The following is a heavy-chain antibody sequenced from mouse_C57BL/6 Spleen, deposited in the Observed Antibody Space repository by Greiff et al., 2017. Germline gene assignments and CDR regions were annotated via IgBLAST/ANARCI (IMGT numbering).Heavy chain of an antibody. CDR1: GFNIKDDY. J-gene: IGHJ1*03. CDR2: IDPENGDT. D-gene: IGHD1-1*01. V-gene: IGHV14-4*01. CDR3: TTRYYYGSSHHWYFDV. Sequence: VQLQQSGAELVRPGASVKLSCTASGFNIKDDYMHWVKQRPEQGLEWIGWIDPENGDTEYASKFQGKATITADTSSNTAYLQLSSLTSEDTAVYYCTTRYYYGSSHHWYFDVWGTGTTVTVSS.